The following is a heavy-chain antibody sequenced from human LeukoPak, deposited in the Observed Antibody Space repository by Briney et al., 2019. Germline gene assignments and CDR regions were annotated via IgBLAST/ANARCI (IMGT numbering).Heavy chain of an antibody. Sequence: GASVKVSCKASGYTFTGYYMHWVRQAPGQGLEWMGWINPNSGGTNYAQKFQGRVTMTRDTSISTAYMKLSRLRSDDTAVYYCARVSRAGSYQPLAYWGQGTLVTVSS. V-gene: IGHV1-2*02. CDR1: GYTFTGYY. CDR2: INPNSGGT. CDR3: ARVSRAGSYQPLAY. D-gene: IGHD1-26*01. J-gene: IGHJ4*02.